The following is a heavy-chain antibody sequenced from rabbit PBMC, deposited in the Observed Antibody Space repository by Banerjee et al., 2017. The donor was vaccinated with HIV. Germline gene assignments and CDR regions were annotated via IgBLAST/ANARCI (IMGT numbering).Heavy chain of an antibody. CDR3: ARAGGFEKYFNL. V-gene: IGHV1S45*01. CDR1: GFSFSGSYY. J-gene: IGHJ4*01. D-gene: IGHD1-1*01. CDR2: IDAGSGVST. Sequence: QEQLVESGGGLVQPEGSLTLTCTASGFSFSGSYYMCWVRQAPGRGLEWIGTIDAGSGVSTGYASWAKGRFTVSKTSSTTVTLQMTSLTAADTATYFCARAGGFEKYFNLWGPGTLVTVS.